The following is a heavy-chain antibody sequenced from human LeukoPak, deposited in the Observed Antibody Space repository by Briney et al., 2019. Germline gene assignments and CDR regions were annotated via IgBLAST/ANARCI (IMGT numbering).Heavy chain of an antibody. Sequence: SETLSLTCTVSGGSISSSSYYWGWIRQPPGKGLEWIGSIYYSGSTYYNPSLKSRVTISVDTSKNQFSLKLSSVTAADTAVYYCARALVTRYSSSWYTHWGQGTLVTVSS. CDR2: IYYSGST. V-gene: IGHV4-39*07. J-gene: IGHJ4*02. CDR1: GGSISSSSYY. D-gene: IGHD6-13*01. CDR3: ARALVTRYSSSWYTH.